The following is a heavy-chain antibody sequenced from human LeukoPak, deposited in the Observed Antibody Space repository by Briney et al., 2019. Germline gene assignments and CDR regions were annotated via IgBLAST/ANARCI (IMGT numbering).Heavy chain of an antibody. Sequence: SETLSLTCTVSGGSISSYYWSWIRQPPGKGLEWIGYIYYTGSTSYNPSLKSRVTISMDTSKNQFSLKLSSVTAADSAVYCARSDYSGSGTYTEFDAFDIWGQGPMVTVSS. CDR2: IYYTGST. D-gene: IGHD3-10*01. CDR3: ARSDYSGSGTYTEFDAFDI. J-gene: IGHJ3*02. V-gene: IGHV4-59*01. CDR1: GGSISSYY.